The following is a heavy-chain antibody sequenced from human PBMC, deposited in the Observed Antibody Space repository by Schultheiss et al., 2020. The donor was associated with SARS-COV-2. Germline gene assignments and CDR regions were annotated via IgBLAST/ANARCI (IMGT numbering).Heavy chain of an antibody. CDR3: ARELELRLALGPLLDY. V-gene: IGHV4-59*12. CDR1: GGSISSYY. J-gene: IGHJ4*02. Sequence: SQTLSLTCTVSGGSISSYYWSWIRQPPGKGLEWIGYIYYSGSTNYNPSLKSRVTISVDTSKNQFSLKLSSVTPEDTAVYYCARELELRLALGPLLDYWGQGTLVTVSS. D-gene: IGHD1-7*01. CDR2: IYYSGST.